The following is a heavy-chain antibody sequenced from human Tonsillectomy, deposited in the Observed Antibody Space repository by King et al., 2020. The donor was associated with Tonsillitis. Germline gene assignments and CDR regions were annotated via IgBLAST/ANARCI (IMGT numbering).Heavy chain of an antibody. Sequence: QLQESGPGLVKPSETLSLTCIVSGGSISRYYWSWIRQSPGKGLEWIGYIDYSGSNNYNPSLKSRVTISVDTSKNQFSLKVSSVTAADTAVYYCARDFGDFWSGNWFDPWGQGTLVTVSS. CDR3: ARDFGDFWSGNWFDP. CDR1: GGSISRYY. J-gene: IGHJ5*02. CDR2: IDYSGSN. V-gene: IGHV4-59*01. D-gene: IGHD3-3*01.